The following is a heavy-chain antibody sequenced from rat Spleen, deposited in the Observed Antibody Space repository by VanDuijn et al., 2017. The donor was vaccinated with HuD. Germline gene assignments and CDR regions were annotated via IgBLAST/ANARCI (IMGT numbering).Heavy chain of an antibody. J-gene: IGHJ2*01. D-gene: IGHD3-3*01. CDR2: ISYEGSST. CDR3: AGGSGPFDY. CDR1: GFTFSDYY. V-gene: IGHV5-22*01. Sequence: EVQLVESGGGLVQPGRSLKLSCAASGFTFSDYYMAWVRQAPKKGLEWVASISYEGSSTYYGDSVKGRFTISRDNTQNMLYLQMNTLRAEDTATYYCAGGSGPFDYWGQGVMVTVSS.